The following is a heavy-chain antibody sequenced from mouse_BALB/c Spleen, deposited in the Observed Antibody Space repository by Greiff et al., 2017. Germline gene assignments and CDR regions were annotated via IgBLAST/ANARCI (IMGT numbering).Heavy chain of an antibody. J-gene: IGHJ2*01. V-gene: IGHV5-6-5*01. CDR3: ARGYYGVFDY. Sequence: EVQGVESGGGLVKPGGSLKLSCAASGFTFSSYAMSWVRQTPEKRLEWVASISSGGSTYYPDSVKGRFTISRDNARNILYLQMSSLRSEDTAMYYCARGYYGVFDYWGQGTTLTVSS. D-gene: IGHD1-2*01. CDR1: GFTFSSYA. CDR2: ISSGGST.